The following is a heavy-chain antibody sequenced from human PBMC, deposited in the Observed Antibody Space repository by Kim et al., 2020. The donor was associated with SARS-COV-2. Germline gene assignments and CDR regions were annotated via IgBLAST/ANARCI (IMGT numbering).Heavy chain of an antibody. CDR2: IFYSGTT. CDR3: AGGDFGPHRFAY. D-gene: IGHD3-3*01. CDR1: GGSIRNYY. J-gene: IGHJ4*02. Sequence: SETLSLTCTVSGGSIRNYYWSWIRQPPGGGLEWIGYIFYSGTTNYNPSLKSRVTISVDMSKSHFSLKLSSVTAADTAVYYCAGGDFGPHRFAYWGQGTLVTVSS. V-gene: IGHV4-59*01.